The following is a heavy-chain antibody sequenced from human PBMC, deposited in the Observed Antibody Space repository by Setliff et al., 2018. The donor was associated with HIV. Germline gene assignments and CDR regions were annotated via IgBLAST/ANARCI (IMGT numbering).Heavy chain of an antibody. CDR2: IKQDGSEK. CDR1: GFTFKIHW. D-gene: IGHD6-13*01. CDR3: ARDGVPYSSSWYVPDY. J-gene: IGHJ4*02. V-gene: IGHV3-7*01. Sequence: GGSLRLSCATSGFTFKIHWMSWVRQAPGKGLEWVANIKQDGSEKYYVDSVKGRFTISRDNAKNSLYLQMNSLRAEDTAVYYCARDGVPYSSSWYVPDYWGQGTLVTVSS.